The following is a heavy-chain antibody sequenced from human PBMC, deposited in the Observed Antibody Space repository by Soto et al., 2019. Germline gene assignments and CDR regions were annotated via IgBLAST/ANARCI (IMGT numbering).Heavy chain of an antibody. D-gene: IGHD6-19*01. CDR1: GGYISGSY. CDR2: VYYTGST. J-gene: IGHJ4*02. CDR3: ARSVAVPGAHIDY. V-gene: IGHV4-59*01. Sequence: KSSETLSLTCSVSGGYISGSYWSWIRQSPGQGLEWLGYVYYTGSTNYSPSLRSRVSISVDTSKNEFSLRLSSVTAADTAVYFCARSVAVPGAHIDYWGQGTQVTVSS.